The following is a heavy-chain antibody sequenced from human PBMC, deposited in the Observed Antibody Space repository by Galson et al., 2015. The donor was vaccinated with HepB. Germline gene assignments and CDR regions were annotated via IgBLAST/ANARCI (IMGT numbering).Heavy chain of an antibody. CDR3: ASSRGSYQAVFDY. CDR1: GYTLTELS. D-gene: IGHD1-26*01. J-gene: IGHJ4*02. Sequence: SVKVSCKVSGYTLTELSMHWVRQAPGKGLEWMGGFDPEDGETIYAQKFQGRVTMTEDTPTDTAYMELSSLRSEDTAVYYCASSRGSYQAVFDYWGQGTLVTVSS. V-gene: IGHV1-24*01. CDR2: FDPEDGET.